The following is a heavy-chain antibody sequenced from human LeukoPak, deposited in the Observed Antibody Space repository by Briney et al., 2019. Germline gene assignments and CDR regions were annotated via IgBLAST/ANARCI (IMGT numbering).Heavy chain of an antibody. CDR3: ARPTSWVNYFDP. V-gene: IGHV4-34*01. D-gene: IGHD1-7*01. Sequence: SETLSLICAGLGGSFSGYYWSWIRQPPGKGLEWIGEISHSGSTNYNPSLKSRVTISLDMSKNHFSLKLNSVTAADTAVYYCARPTSWVNYFDPWGQGTLVTVSS. CDR2: ISHSGST. J-gene: IGHJ5*02. CDR1: GGSFSGYY.